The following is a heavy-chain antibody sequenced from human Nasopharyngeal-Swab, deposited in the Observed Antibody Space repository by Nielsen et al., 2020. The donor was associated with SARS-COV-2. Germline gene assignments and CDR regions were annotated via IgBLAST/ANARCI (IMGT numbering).Heavy chain of an antibody. Sequence: GGSLRLSCAASGFTFSSYAMHWVRQAPGKGLEWVAVISYDGSNKYYADSVKGRFTISRDNSKNTLYLQMNSLRAEDTAVYYCARDYSWDYDSSGVFDAFDIWGQGTMVTVSS. V-gene: IGHV3-30-3*01. CDR1: GFTFSSYA. D-gene: IGHD3-22*01. J-gene: IGHJ3*02. CDR3: ARDYSWDYDSSGVFDAFDI. CDR2: ISYDGSNK.